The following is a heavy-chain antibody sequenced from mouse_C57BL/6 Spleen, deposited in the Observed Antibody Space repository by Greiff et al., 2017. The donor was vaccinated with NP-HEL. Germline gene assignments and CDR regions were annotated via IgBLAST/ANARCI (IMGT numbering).Heavy chain of an antibody. CDR3: ARAYGSSYAMDY. CDR1: GYTFTDYN. J-gene: IGHJ4*01. V-gene: IGHV1-18*01. CDR2: INPNNGGT. Sequence: EVQLQQSGPELVKPGASVKIPCKASGYTFTDYNMDWVKQSHGKSLEWIGDINPNNGGTIYNQKFKGKATLTVDKSASTPYMEPRSLTSGDTAVYYGARAYGSSYAMDYWGQGTSVTVSS. D-gene: IGHD1-1*01.